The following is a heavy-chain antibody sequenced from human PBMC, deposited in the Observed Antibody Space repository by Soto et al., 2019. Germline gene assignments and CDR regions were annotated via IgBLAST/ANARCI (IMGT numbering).Heavy chain of an antibody. Sequence: PGGSLRLSCAASGFTVSSNYMSWVRQAPGKGLEWVSVIYSGGSTYYADSVKGRFTISRDNSKNTLYLQMNSLRAEDTAVYYCARDWGKEYSSSSPYYYGMDVWGQGTTVTVSS. CDR1: GFTVSSNY. D-gene: IGHD6-6*01. CDR3: ARDWGKEYSSSSPYYYGMDV. V-gene: IGHV3-66*01. CDR2: IYSGGST. J-gene: IGHJ6*02.